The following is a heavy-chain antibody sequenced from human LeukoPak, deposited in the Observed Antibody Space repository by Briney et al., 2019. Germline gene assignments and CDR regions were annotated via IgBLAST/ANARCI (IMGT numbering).Heavy chain of an antibody. D-gene: IGHD3-22*01. CDR1: GFTFSSYD. CDR2: IGTAGDT. Sequence: GGSLRLSCAASGFTFSSYDMHWVRQATGKGLEWVSAIGTAGDTYYPGSVKGRFTISRENAKNSLYLQMNSLRAGDTAVYYCARDRRYYYDSSGYYYYYYGMDVWGQGTTVTVSS. CDR3: ARDRRYYYDSSGYYYYYYGMDV. V-gene: IGHV3-13*01. J-gene: IGHJ6*02.